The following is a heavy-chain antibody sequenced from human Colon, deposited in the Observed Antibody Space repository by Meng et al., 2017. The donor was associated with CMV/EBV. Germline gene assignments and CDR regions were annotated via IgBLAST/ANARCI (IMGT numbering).Heavy chain of an antibody. J-gene: IGHJ4*02. CDR1: GYTFSDYY. CDR3: VRSSGWSLFDY. D-gene: IGHD6-19*01. V-gene: IGHV1-2*02. CDR2: IRSDGSAT. Sequence: QVQLMQSGAGVKEPGVSVKVPCKTSGYTFSDYYMHWVRQAPGQGLEWMGWIRSDGSATNYAQKFRGRVTMTRDASVSTAYMELSGLTSDDTAVYFCVRSSGWSLFDYWGPGALVTVSS.